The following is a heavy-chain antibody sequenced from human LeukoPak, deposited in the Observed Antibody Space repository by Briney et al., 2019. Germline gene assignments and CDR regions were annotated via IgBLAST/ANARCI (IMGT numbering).Heavy chain of an antibody. J-gene: IGHJ5*02. CDR2: IFYNGNT. V-gene: IGHV4-59*01. D-gene: IGHD6-13*01. CDR3: ARTQAAGLNWYDP. CDR1: GGSISSYY. Sequence: PSETLSLTCTVSGGSISSYYWSWIRQLPGKGLEWIGYIFYNGNTNYNPTLKSRVTISVDTSKNQFSLKLSSVTAADTAVYYCARTQAAGLNWYDPWGQGTLVTVSS.